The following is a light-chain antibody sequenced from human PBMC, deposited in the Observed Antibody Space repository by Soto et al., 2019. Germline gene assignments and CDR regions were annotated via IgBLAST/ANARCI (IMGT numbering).Light chain of an antibody. Sequence: QSVLTQPPSASGSPGQSITISCTGTSSDVGAYNYVSWYQQHPGKAPKLMIHEVSKRPSGVPDRFSASKSGNTASLTVSGIQAEDEADYYCSSHGGSNNFYVFGTGTKVTV. CDR1: SSDVGAYNY. V-gene: IGLV2-8*01. J-gene: IGLJ1*01. CDR3: SSHGGSNNFYV. CDR2: EVS.